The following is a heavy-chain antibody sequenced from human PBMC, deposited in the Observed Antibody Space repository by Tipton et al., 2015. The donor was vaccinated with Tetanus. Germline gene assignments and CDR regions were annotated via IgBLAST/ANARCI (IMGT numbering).Heavy chain of an antibody. Sequence: TLSLTCAVSGGLLSTGGYSWGWIRQPPGQGLEWIGYVYHTGSTYYNPSLRGRVTISTVGSKNHVSLRLTSVTAADTAVYSCAGGLVRWYEPWGRGTLVSVSS. D-gene: IGHD3-10*01. CDR2: VYHTGST. V-gene: IGHV4-30-2*02. J-gene: IGHJ5*02. CDR3: AGGLVRWYEP. CDR1: GGLLSTGGYS.